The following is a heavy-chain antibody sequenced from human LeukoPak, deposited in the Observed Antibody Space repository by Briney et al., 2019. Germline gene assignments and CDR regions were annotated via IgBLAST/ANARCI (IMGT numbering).Heavy chain of an antibody. Sequence: SETLSLTCTVSGGSISSSSYYWGWIRQPPGKGLEWIGSIYYSGSTNYNPSLKSRVTISVDTSKNQFSLKLSSVTAADTAVYYCAREIYSYGYNGWFDPWGQGTLVTVSS. CDR1: GGSISSSSYY. J-gene: IGHJ5*02. CDR2: IYYSGST. CDR3: AREIYSYGYNGWFDP. D-gene: IGHD5-18*01. V-gene: IGHV4-39*07.